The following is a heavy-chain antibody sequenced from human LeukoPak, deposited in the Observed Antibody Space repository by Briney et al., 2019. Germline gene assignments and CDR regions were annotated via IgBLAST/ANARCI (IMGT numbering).Heavy chain of an antibody. D-gene: IGHD2-8*01. Sequence: PGGSLRLSCAASGFTFSSYEMNWVRQTPGKGLECISYISSSASSIYYADSVEGRFTISRDHAKNSLYLQMNSLRAEDTAVYYCARGVQYCSNGVCYNYFDNWGQGTLVTVSS. V-gene: IGHV3-48*03. CDR1: GFTFSSYE. CDR3: ARGVQYCSNGVCYNYFDN. CDR2: ISSSASSI. J-gene: IGHJ4*02.